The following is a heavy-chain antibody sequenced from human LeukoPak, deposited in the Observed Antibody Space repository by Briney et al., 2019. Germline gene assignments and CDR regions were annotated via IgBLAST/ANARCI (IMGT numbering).Heavy chain of an antibody. D-gene: IGHD1-26*01. CDR3: ARVVGATRGSWYFDY. CDR1: GGSISSYY. V-gene: IGHV4-59*12. J-gene: IGHJ4*02. Sequence: SETLSLTCTVSGGSISSYYWSWIRQPPGKGLEWIGYIYYSGSTNYNPSLKSRVTMSVDTSKNQFSLKLSSVTAADTAVYYCARVVGATRGSWYFDYWGQGTLVTVSS. CDR2: IYYSGST.